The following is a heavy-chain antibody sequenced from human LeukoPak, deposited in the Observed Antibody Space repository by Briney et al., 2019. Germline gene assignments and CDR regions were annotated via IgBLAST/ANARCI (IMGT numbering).Heavy chain of an antibody. J-gene: IGHJ4*02. D-gene: IGHD3-22*01. CDR1: GGSISNYY. CDR2: IYYTGST. V-gene: IGHV4-59*01. CDR3: ARYSYDSGGYFFEY. Sequence: SETLSLTCTVSGGSISNYYWSWIRQPPGKGLEWIGFIYYTGSTKYNPSLKSRVTISVDTSKNQFSLNLRSVTAADTAVYYCARYSYDSGGYFFEYWGQGTLVTVPS.